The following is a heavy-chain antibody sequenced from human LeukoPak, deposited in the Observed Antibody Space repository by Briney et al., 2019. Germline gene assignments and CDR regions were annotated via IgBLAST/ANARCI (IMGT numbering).Heavy chain of an antibody. CDR2: IYYSGST. CDR1: VGSISSGGYY. Sequence: PSETLSLTCTVSVGSISSGGYYWSWIRQHPGKGLEWIGYIYYSGSTYYNPSLKSRVTISVDTSKNQFSLKLSSVTAADTAVYYCARSLITYYYDSSGYSYNWFDPWGQGNLVTVSS. D-gene: IGHD3-22*01. J-gene: IGHJ5*02. V-gene: IGHV4-31*03. CDR3: ARSLITYYYDSSGYSYNWFDP.